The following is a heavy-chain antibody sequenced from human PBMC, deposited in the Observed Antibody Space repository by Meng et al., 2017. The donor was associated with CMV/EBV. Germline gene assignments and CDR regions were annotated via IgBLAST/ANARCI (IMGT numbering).Heavy chain of an antibody. J-gene: IGHJ6*02. V-gene: IGHV1-2*02. CDR3: AREIYYYDSSGYYWANGMDV. CDR1: GYTFTGYY. Sequence: ASVKVSCKASGYTFTGYYMHWVRQAHGQGLEWMGWINPNSGGTNYAQKFQGRVTMTRDTSISTAYMELSRLRSDDTAVYYCAREIYYYDSSGYYWANGMDVWGQGTTVTVSS. D-gene: IGHD3-22*01. CDR2: INPNSGGT.